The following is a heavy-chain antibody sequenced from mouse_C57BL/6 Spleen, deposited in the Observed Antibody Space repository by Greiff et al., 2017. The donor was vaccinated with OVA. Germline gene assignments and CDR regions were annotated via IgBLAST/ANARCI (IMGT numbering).Heavy chain of an antibody. D-gene: IGHD2-4*01. CDR3: AKPYDYDGGGFAY. V-gene: IGHV5-17*01. Sequence: EVQLVESGGGLVKPGGSLKLSCAASGFTFSDYGMHWVRQAPEKGLEWVAYISSGSSTIYYADTVKGRFTISRDNAKNTLFLQMTSLRSEDTAMYYCAKPYDYDGGGFAYWGQGTLVTVSA. J-gene: IGHJ3*01. CDR1: GFTFSDYG. CDR2: ISSGSSTI.